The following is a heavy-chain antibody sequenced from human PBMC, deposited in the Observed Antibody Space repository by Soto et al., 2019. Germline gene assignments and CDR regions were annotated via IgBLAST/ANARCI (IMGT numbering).Heavy chain of an antibody. CDR3: AMLGGWSGGSSGMDV. V-gene: IGHV3-72*01. CDR2: IRRKANSYTT. CDR1: GLIFSDYH. Sequence: EVQLVESGGGLVQPGGSLRLSCAASGLIFSDYHMDWVRQGPGRGLEWVGRIRRKANSYTTEYAASVKGRFTISRDDSKNSLYLQSNSLKSEDTAVYYCAMLGGWSGGSSGMDVWGQGTTVTVSS. J-gene: IGHJ6*02. D-gene: IGHD6-19*01.